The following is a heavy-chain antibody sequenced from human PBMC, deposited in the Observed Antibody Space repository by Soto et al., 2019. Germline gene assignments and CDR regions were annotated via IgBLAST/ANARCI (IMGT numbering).Heavy chain of an antibody. D-gene: IGHD5-12*01. Sequence: EVQLVESGGGLVQPGGSLRLSCAASGFTFGTYSMNWVRQAPGKGLEWLAYISSSSGTIYYADSVEGRFTISRDNAKNSLYLQMNSLRDEDTAVYYCAGVRDSRDDCCFYSGMNVWGQGTTVTVSS. V-gene: IGHV3-48*02. J-gene: IGHJ6*02. CDR3: AGVRDSRDDCCFYSGMNV. CDR1: GFTFGTYS. CDR2: ISSSSGTI.